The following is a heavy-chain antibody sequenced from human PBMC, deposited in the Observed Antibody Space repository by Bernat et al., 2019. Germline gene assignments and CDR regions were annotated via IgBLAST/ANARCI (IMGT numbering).Heavy chain of an antibody. CDR1: GGTFSSYA. D-gene: IGHD2-8*01. J-gene: IGHJ4*02. CDR2: IIPIFGTA. V-gene: IGHV1-69*01. CDR3: ASFDDTDCTNGVCSDY. Sequence: QVQLVQSGAEVKKPGSSVKVSCKASGGTFSSYAISWVRQAPGQGLEWMGGIIPIFGTANYAQKFQGRVTITADESTSTAYMELSSMRTEDTAVYYCASFDDTDCTNGVCSDYWGQGTLVTVSS.